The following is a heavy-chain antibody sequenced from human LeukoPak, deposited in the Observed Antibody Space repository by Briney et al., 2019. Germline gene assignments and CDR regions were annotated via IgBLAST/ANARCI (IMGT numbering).Heavy chain of an antibody. Sequence: GGSLRLSCAASGFTFDDYAMRWVRQAPGKGLEWVSLISWDGGSTYYADSVKGRFTISRDNSKNSLYLQMNSLRAEDTAVYYCAREPTYSSSWYTTCDFWGQGTLVTVSS. CDR1: GFTFDDYA. J-gene: IGHJ4*02. CDR2: ISWDGGST. V-gene: IGHV3-43D*03. CDR3: AREPTYSSSWYTTCDF. D-gene: IGHD6-13*01.